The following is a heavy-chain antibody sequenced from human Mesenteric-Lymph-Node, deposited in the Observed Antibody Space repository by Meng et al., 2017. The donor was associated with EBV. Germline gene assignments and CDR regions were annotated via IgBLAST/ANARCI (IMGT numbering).Heavy chain of an antibody. J-gene: IGHJ5*02. CDR2: IYHSGST. CDR1: GGSISNDGYS. Sequence: LQPQASGSGLVKPSQTLSLTCAVSGGSISNDGYSWSWIRQPPGKCLEWIGYIYHSGSTYSNPSLKSRVTISVDRSKNQFSLKLNSVTAADTAVYYCARASVYGDYDNWFDPWGQGTLVTVSS. D-gene: IGHD4-17*01. CDR3: ARASVYGDYDNWFDP. V-gene: IGHV4-30-2*01.